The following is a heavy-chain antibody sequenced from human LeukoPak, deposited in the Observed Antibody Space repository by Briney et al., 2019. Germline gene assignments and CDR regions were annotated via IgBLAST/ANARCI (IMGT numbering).Heavy chain of an antibody. D-gene: IGHD2-21*01. CDR1: GGSISSYY. CDR2: IYYSGST. Sequence: SETLSLTCTVSGGSISSYYWSWIRQPPGKGLEWIGYIYYSGSTNYNPSLKSRVTMSVDTSKNQFSLKLSSVTAADTAVYYCARGVVIAPQTFDYWGQGTLVTVSS. V-gene: IGHV4-59*01. CDR3: ARGVVIAPQTFDY. J-gene: IGHJ4*02.